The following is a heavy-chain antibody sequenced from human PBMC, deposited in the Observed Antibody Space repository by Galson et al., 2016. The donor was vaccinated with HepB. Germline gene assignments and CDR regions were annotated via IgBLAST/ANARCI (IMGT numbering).Heavy chain of an antibody. CDR3: ARVKQLAFDY. CDR2: IYYSGST. Sequence: TLSLTCTVSGVSISSGGYYWSWIRQHPGKGLEWIGNIYYSGSTYYSPSLKSRVIISVDTSKNQFSLKLNSVTAADTAVYSCARVKQLAFDYWGQGTLVTVSS. D-gene: IGHD6-13*01. CDR1: GVSISSGGYY. J-gene: IGHJ4*02. V-gene: IGHV4-31*03.